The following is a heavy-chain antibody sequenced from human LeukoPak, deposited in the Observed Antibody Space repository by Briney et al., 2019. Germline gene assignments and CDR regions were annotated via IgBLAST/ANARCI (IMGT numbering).Heavy chain of an antibody. CDR3: ASHYDTSGYHYFDF. Sequence: PGGSLRLSCAASGFTFNNYAMSWVRQAPGKGLEWVSAISGGGGSTYYADSVKGRFTISRDNSKNTLYLQMNSLRAEDTAVYSCASHYDTSGYHYFDFWGQGTLVTVSS. J-gene: IGHJ4*02. V-gene: IGHV3-23*01. D-gene: IGHD3-22*01. CDR1: GFTFNNYA. CDR2: ISGGGGST.